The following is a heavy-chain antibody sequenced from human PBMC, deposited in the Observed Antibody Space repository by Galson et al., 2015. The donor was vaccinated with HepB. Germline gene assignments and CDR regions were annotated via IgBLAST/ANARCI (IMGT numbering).Heavy chain of an antibody. CDR1: GFSFSNAW. CDR3: ATDHGGYSGYNGYFDL. D-gene: IGHD5-12*01. Sequence: SLRLSCAASGFSFSNAWMRWVRQAPGKGLEWVGVTKSKRDGGTTDFAAPVKGRFTISRDDSKNMMYLQMDSLKTEDTAMYYCATDHGGYSGYNGYFDLWGPGTLVTVSS. V-gene: IGHV3-15*01. CDR2: TKSKRDGGTT. J-gene: IGHJ2*01.